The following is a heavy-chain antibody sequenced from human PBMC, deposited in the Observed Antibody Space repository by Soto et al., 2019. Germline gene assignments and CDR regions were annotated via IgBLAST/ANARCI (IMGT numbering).Heavy chain of an antibody. CDR1: GGSFSGYY. V-gene: IGHV4-34*01. CDR2: INHSGST. CDR3: ARGIHDLGSGPTHFQH. Sequence: QVQLQQWGAGLLKPSETLSLTCAVYGGSFSGYYWSWIRQPPGKGLEWIGEINHSGSTNYNPSLKSRVNISVDTSKNQFSLKLSSVTAADTAVYYCARGIHDLGSGPTHFQHWGQGTLVTVSS. D-gene: IGHD3-3*01. J-gene: IGHJ1*01.